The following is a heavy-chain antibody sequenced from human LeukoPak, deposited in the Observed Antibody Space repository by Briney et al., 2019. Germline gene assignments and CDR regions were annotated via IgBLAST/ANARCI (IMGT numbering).Heavy chain of an antibody. CDR1: GYTFTGYY. D-gene: IGHD2-2*01. J-gene: IGHJ4*02. V-gene: IGHV1-2*02. CDR2: INPNSGGT. Sequence: ASVKVSCKASGYTFTGYYMHWVRQAPGQGLEWMGWINPNSGGTNYAQKFQGRVTMTRDTSINTAYMELNRLRSDDTAVYYCARMGRYCSSTSCYVDYWGQGTLVAVSS. CDR3: ARMGRYCSSTSCYVDY.